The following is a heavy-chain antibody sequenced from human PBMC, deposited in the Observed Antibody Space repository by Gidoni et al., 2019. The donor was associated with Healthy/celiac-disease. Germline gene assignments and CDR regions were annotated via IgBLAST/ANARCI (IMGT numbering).Heavy chain of an antibody. CDR3: AADRKAIFGVGSHLPFDY. V-gene: IGHV1-58*01. Sequence: QMQLVQSGPEVKKPGTSVKVSCKASGFTFTSSAVQWVRQARGQRLEWIGWIVVGSGNTNYAQKFQERVTITRDMSTSTAYMELSSLRSEDTAVYYCAADRKAIFGVGSHLPFDYWGQGTLVTVSS. CDR1: GFTFTSSA. J-gene: IGHJ4*02. CDR2: IVVGSGNT. D-gene: IGHD3-3*01.